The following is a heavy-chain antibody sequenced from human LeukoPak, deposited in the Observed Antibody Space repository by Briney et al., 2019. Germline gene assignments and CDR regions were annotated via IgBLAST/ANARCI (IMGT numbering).Heavy chain of an antibody. D-gene: IGHD3-22*01. CDR1: GFTFSTYA. CDR2: ISYDGSNK. V-gene: IGHV3-30-3*01. Sequence: GGSLRLSCAASGFTFSTYAMHWVRQAPGKGLEWVAVISYDGSNKYYADSVKGRFTISRDNSKNTLYLQMNSLRAEDTAVFYCARRYYYGSSNYYYQLWDPPLGYWGQGTLVTVSS. J-gene: IGHJ4*02. CDR3: ARRYYYGSSNYYYQLWDPPLGY.